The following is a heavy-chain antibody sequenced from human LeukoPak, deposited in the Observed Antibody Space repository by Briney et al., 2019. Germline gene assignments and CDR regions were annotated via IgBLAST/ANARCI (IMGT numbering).Heavy chain of an antibody. CDR2: INPSGGTT. J-gene: IGHJ3*02. Sequence: ASVKVSCKASGYTFTNYYIHSVRQAPGQGLEWMGIINPSGGTTSDALQLRGRVTMTRDMSTSTVSMELSSLRSDDTAVYYCARKGESPFDIWGQGTLVTV. D-gene: IGHD3-16*01. V-gene: IGHV1-46*01. CDR3: ARKGESPFDI. CDR1: GYTFTNYY.